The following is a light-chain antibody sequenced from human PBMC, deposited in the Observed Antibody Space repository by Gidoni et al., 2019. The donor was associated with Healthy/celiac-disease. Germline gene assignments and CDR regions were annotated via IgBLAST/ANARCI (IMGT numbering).Light chain of an antibody. J-gene: IGKJ3*01. CDR1: QGISSY. Sequence: DIQLTQSPSFLSASVGDRVTITCRASQGISSYLAWYQQKPGKAPKLLIYAASTLQGGVPSRFSGSGSGTEFTLTISSLQPEYFATYSCQQLSSSPLTFGPGTKVDIK. CDR3: QQLSSSPLT. CDR2: AAS. V-gene: IGKV1-9*01.